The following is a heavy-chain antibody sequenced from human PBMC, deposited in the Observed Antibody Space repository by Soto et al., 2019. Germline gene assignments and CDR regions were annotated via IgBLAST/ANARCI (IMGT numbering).Heavy chain of an antibody. D-gene: IGHD2-21*02. J-gene: IGHJ4*02. CDR3: AKGSGSVVPAIECY. Sequence: EVQLLESGGGLVQPGGSLRLSCAASGFTFSNYAMSWVRQAPGKGLEWVSGISGGGGGTYYADSVKGRFTISRDNSKNTLYLQMNSLRAEDTAVYYCAKGSGSVVPAIECYWGQGTLVTVSS. V-gene: IGHV3-23*01. CDR1: GFTFSNYA. CDR2: ISGGGGGT.